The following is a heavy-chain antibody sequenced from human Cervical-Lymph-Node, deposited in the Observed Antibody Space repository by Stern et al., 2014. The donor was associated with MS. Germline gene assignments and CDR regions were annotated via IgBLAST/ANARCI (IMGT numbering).Heavy chain of an antibody. V-gene: IGHV3-23*04. CDR2: VGGTGTTT. CDR1: GFIFSEYA. Sequence: EVQLVQSGGGLVQPGGSLKVSCEASGFIFSEYAMNWVRQIPGKGLEWVSAVGGTGTTTYYAPSVRGRFTISRDNSKSTLYLQMNSLRVEDTAIYYCAKGKLWELPKTNFDHWGHGTLVTVSS. CDR3: AKGKLWELPKTNFDH. D-gene: IGHD1-26*01. J-gene: IGHJ4*01.